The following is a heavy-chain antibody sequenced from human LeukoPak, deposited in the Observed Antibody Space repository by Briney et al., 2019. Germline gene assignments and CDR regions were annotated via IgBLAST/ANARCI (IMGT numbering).Heavy chain of an antibody. J-gene: IGHJ4*02. CDR1: GGSISIYH. CDR3: AMLVGYSSDH. Sequence: SETLSLTCTVSGGSISIYHWGWIRQPPGKGLEWIGYIYYSGSTNYNPSLKSRVTISVDTSKNQFSLKLSSVTAADTAVYYCAMLVGYSSDHWGQGTLVTVSS. V-gene: IGHV4-59*01. D-gene: IGHD6-13*01. CDR2: IYYSGST.